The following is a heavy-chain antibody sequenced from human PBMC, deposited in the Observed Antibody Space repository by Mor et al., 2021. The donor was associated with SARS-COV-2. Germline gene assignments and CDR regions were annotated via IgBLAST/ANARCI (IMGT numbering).Heavy chain of an antibody. Sequence: GRFTISRDDTKNTAYLQMNSLKTEDTAVYYCTRHIVATTSPLYYYYGMDVWGQGTTVTVSS. CDR3: TRHIVATTSPLYYYYGMDV. D-gene: IGHD5-12*01. J-gene: IGHJ6*02. V-gene: IGHV3-73*01.